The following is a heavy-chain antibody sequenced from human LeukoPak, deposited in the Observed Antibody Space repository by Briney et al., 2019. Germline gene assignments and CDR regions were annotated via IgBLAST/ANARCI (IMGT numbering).Heavy chain of an antibody. Sequence: SETLSRNCAVYGGSFSGYYWSWIRQPPGKGLEWIGEINHSGSTNYNPSLKSRVTISVNTSKNQFSLKLSSVTAADTAVYYCATYYGDDSNWFDPWGQGTLVTVSS. J-gene: IGHJ5*02. V-gene: IGHV4-34*01. CDR1: GGSFSGYY. CDR3: ATYYGDDSNWFDP. D-gene: IGHD4-17*01. CDR2: INHSGST.